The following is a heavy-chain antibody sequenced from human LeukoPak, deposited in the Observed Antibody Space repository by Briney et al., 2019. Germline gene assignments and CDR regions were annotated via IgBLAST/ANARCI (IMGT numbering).Heavy chain of an antibody. CDR2: LNGSGGST. Sequence: GGSLRLSCAASGFTFDTYSMSWVRQAPGKGLEWVSGLNGSGGSTFYADSVKGRFTISRDNSKNTLYLQMNSLRAEDTAVYYCAKDRKGYYDFWSGPSIFFDYWGQGTLVTVSS. CDR1: GFTFDTYS. D-gene: IGHD3-3*01. CDR3: AKDRKGYYDFWSGPSIFFDY. J-gene: IGHJ4*02. V-gene: IGHV3-23*01.